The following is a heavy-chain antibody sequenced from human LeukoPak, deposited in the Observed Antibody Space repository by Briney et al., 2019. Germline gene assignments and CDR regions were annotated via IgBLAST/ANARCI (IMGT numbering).Heavy chain of an antibody. CDR2: INIDGNTS. Sequence: PGGSLRLSCAASGFTFSSYWMHWVRQAPGKGLVWVSRINIDGNTSNYADSVKGRFTISRDNAKNAVYLQMNSLRAEDTAVYYCARASALATPPFAYWGQGTLVTVSS. CDR3: ARASALATPPFAY. CDR1: GFTFSSYW. V-gene: IGHV3-74*01. J-gene: IGHJ4*02. D-gene: IGHD5-12*01.